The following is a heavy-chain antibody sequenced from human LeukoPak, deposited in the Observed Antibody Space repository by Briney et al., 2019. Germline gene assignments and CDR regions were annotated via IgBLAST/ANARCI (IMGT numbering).Heavy chain of an antibody. D-gene: IGHD3-10*01. CDR1: GGSFSGYY. CDR2: INHSGST. V-gene: IGHV4-34*01. J-gene: IGHJ5*02. Sequence: SETLSLTCAVYGGSFSGYYWSWIRQPPGKGLEWIGEINHSGSTNYNPSLKSRVIISVDTSKNQFSLKLSSVTAADTAVYYCARDYYGSGRNWFDPWGQGTLVTVSS. CDR3: ARDYYGSGRNWFDP.